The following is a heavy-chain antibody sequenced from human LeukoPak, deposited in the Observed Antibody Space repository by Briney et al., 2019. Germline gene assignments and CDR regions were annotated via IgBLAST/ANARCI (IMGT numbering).Heavy chain of an antibody. CDR1: GFTFSTSG. J-gene: IGHJ5*02. CDR3: AKGPSGNQFDP. CDR2: IRHDGSKK. Sequence: GGSLRLSCAASGFTFSTSGMHWVRQAPGKGLEWVSFIRHDGSKKYYTNSVKGRFTISRDNSKNTLYVQMNSLRPEDTAVYYCAKGPSGNQFDPWGQGPPVTVSS. V-gene: IGHV3-30*02. D-gene: IGHD1-26*01.